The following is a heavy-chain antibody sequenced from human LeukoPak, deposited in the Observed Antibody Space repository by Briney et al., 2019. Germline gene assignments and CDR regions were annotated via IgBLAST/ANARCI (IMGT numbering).Heavy chain of an antibody. CDR1: GYTFSSYG. Sequence: ASVKVSCKASGYTFSSYGISWVRQAPGQGLEWMGWISAHNGNTNYAQKSQGRVTMTTDTSTSTGYMELRSLRSDDTAVYYCARAGGGVVVAATPNWFDPWGQGTLVTVSS. D-gene: IGHD2-15*01. V-gene: IGHV1-18*01. CDR2: ISAHNGNT. J-gene: IGHJ5*02. CDR3: ARAGGGVVVAATPNWFDP.